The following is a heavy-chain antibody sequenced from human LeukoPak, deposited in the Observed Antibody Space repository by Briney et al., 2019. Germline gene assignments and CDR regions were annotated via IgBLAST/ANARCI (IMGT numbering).Heavy chain of an antibody. CDR1: GFTFSSYS. CDR3: ARVGIAAAYDY. V-gene: IGHV3-21*01. Sequence: GGSLRLSCAASGFTFSSYSMNWVRQAPGKGLEWVSSSSSSSSYIYYADSVKGRFTISRDNAKNSLYLQMNSLRAEDTAVYYCARVGIAAAYDYWGQGTLVTVSS. CDR2: SSSSSSYI. D-gene: IGHD6-13*01. J-gene: IGHJ4*02.